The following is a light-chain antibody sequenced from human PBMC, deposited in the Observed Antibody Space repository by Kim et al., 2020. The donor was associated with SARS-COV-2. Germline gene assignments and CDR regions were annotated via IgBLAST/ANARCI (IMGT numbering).Light chain of an antibody. CDR1: RSVSGSY. CDR2: GAS. Sequence: LSPGERATLSGRAGRSVSGSYLDWGQQKPGQAPRLLIHGASSRATGMPDRVSGSGSGTDFSLTISRLEPEDFAVYYCQQYGSSPRTFGQGTKLEI. CDR3: QQYGSSPRT. V-gene: IGKV3-20*01. J-gene: IGKJ2*01.